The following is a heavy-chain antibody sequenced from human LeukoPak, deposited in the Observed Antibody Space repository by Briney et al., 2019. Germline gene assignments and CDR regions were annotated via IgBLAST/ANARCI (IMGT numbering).Heavy chain of an antibody. CDR1: GFTFSSYA. CDR2: ITRSSSPI. V-gene: IGHV3-48*01. J-gene: IGHJ4*02. Sequence: AGGSLRLSCAASGFTFSSYAMNWVRQAPGKGLEWVSYITRSSSPIYYADSVRGRFTISRDNAKNSLYLQMNSLRAEDTAVYYCTRDPNALDFWGQGTLVTVSS. CDR3: TRDPNALDF.